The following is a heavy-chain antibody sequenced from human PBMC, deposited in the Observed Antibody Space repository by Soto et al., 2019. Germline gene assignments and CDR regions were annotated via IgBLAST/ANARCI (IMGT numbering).Heavy chain of an antibody. CDR3: VRAISGSFAL. D-gene: IGHD3-9*01. CDR1: GFTFSNYY. CDR2: IKEDGSKK. Sequence: GGSLRLSCAASGFTFSNYYIHWIRRAPGKGLEWLASIKEDGSKKQYVDSVKGRFTISRDNAKNSLYLQMNSLSEEDTAVYYCVRAISGSFALWGQGTLVTVSS. V-gene: IGHV3-7*04. J-gene: IGHJ4*02.